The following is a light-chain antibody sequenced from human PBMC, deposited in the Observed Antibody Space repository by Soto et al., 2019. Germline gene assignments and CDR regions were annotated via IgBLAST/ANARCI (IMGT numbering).Light chain of an antibody. V-gene: IGKV1-5*03. CDR3: QQYNNYSWA. Sequence: DIQMTQSPTTVSASVGDRVTITCRASQNINTWLAWYQQKPGKAPKLLILKASTLESGVPSRFSGSGSGTEFTLTISSLQPDDFATYYCQQYNNYSWAFGQGTRVEIK. CDR1: QNINTW. J-gene: IGKJ1*01. CDR2: KAS.